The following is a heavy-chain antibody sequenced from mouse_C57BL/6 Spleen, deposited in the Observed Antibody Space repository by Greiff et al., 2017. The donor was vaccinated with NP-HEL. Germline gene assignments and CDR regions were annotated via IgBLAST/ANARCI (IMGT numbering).Heavy chain of an antibody. CDR2: INPYNGDT. CDR1: GYSFTGYF. V-gene: IGHV1-20*01. CDR3: ARSDPIEGTAMDY. D-gene: IGHD2-12*01. Sequence: EVQLQQSGPELVKPGDSVKISCKASGYSFTGYFMNWVMQSHGKSLEWIGRINPYNGDTFYNQKFKGKATLTVDKSASTAHMELRSLTYEDSAVYYCARSDPIEGTAMDYWGQGTSVTVSS. J-gene: IGHJ4*01.